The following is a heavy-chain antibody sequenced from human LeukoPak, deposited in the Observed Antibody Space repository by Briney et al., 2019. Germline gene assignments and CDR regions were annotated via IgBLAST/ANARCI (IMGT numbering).Heavy chain of an antibody. V-gene: IGHV4-59*12. J-gene: IGHJ4*02. CDR3: AREGVVATTPYDY. Sequence: SETLSLTCTVSGGSISSYYWSWIRQPPGKGLEWIGYIYYSGSTNYNPSLKSRVTISVDTSKNQFSLKLSSVTAADTAVYYCAREGVVATTPYDYWGQGTLVTVSS. CDR2: IYYSGST. D-gene: IGHD1-26*01. CDR1: GGSISSYY.